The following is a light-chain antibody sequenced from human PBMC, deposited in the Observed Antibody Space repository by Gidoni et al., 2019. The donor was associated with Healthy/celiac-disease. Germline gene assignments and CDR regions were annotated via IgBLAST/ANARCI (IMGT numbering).Light chain of an antibody. CDR3: GTWDSSLSAGRV. J-gene: IGLJ1*01. CDR1: SSNIVNNY. V-gene: IGLV1-51*01. CDR2: DNN. Sequence: QSVLTQPPSVSEAPGQKVTISCSGNSSNIVNNYLSWYQQLPGTAPKLLIYDNNKRPSGIPDRFSGSKSGTSATLGITGLQTGDEADYYCGTWDSSLSAGRVFGTGTKVTVL.